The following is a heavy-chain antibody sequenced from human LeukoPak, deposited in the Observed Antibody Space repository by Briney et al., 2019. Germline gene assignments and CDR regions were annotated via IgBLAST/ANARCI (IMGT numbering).Heavy chain of an antibody. CDR1: GFTFSSYA. D-gene: IGHD3-22*01. V-gene: IGHV3-48*03. CDR3: ARAPPEYYYDSSGQQVAFDI. J-gene: IGHJ3*02. CDR2: ISSSGSTI. Sequence: GGSLRLSCAASGFTFSSYAMNWVRQAPGKGLEWVSYISSSGSTIYYADSVKGRFTISRDNAKNSLYLQMNSLRAEDTAVYYCARAPPEYYYDSSGQQVAFDIWGQGQWSPSLQ.